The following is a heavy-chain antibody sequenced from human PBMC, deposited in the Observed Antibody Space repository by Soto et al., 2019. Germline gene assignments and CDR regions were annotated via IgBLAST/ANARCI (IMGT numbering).Heavy chain of an antibody. D-gene: IGHD2-15*01. CDR3: TTERVVAAIELYYYYGMDV. Sequence: GGSLRLSCTASGFTFGDYAMSWFRQAPGKGLGWVGFIRSKAYGGTTEYAASVKGRFTISSDDSKSIAYLQMNSLKTEDPAVYYCTTERVVAAIELYYYYGMDVWGQGTTVTVS. CDR1: GFTFGDYA. CDR2: IRSKAYGGTT. V-gene: IGHV3-49*03. J-gene: IGHJ6*02.